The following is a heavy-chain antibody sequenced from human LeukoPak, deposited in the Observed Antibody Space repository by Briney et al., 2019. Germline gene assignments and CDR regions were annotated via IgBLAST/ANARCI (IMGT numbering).Heavy chain of an antibody. V-gene: IGHV3-30-3*01. J-gene: IGHJ4*02. CDR3: ARETGSAVGSTDFDY. CDR2: ISYDGSNK. Sequence: GRSLRLSCAASGFTFSSYAIHWVRQAPGKGLEWVAVISYDGSNKYYADSVKGRFTIPRDNSKNTLYLQMNSLRAEDTAVYYCARETGSAVGSTDFDYWGQGTLVTVSS. CDR1: GFTFSSYA. D-gene: IGHD4-17*01.